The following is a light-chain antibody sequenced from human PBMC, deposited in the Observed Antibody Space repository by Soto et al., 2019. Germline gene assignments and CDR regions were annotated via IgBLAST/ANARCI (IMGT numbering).Light chain of an antibody. J-gene: IGKJ5*01. V-gene: IGKV3-11*01. Sequence: EIILTQSPATLSLSPGDRATLSCRASQSTSSYLAWYQQKPGQAPRLLIYDASNRATGIPARFSGSGSGTDFTLTISSLEPEDFAVYYCQQRSKWPITFGQGTRLEIK. CDR1: QSTSSY. CDR2: DAS. CDR3: QQRSKWPIT.